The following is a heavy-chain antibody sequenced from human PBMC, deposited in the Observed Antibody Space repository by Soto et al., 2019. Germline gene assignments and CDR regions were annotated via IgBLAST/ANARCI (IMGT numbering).Heavy chain of an antibody. Sequence: HPGGSLRLSCAASGFTFSSYGMHWVRQAPGKGLEWVAVISYDGSNKYYADSVKGRFTISRDNSKNTLYLQMNSLRAEDTAVYYCXKKKTAGKSWGAPWFDPWGRGTLVTVSS. V-gene: IGHV3-30*18. D-gene: IGHD6-13*01. CDR2: ISYDGSNK. J-gene: IGHJ5*02. CDR3: XKKKTAGKSWGAPWFDP. CDR1: GFTFSSYG.